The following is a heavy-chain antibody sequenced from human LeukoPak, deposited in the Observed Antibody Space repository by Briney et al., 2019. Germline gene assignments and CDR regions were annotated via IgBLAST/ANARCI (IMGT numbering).Heavy chain of an antibody. D-gene: IGHD3-3*01. CDR1: GGSFSGYY. CDR3: ARGLNDSWTGENY. J-gene: IGHJ4*02. Sequence: SETLSLTCAVYGGSFSGYYWSWIRQPPGKGLEWIGEINHSGSTNYNPSLKSRVTISVDTSKNQFSLKLSSVTAADTAVYYCARGLNDSWTGENYWGQGTLVTVSS. CDR2: INHSGST. V-gene: IGHV4-34*01.